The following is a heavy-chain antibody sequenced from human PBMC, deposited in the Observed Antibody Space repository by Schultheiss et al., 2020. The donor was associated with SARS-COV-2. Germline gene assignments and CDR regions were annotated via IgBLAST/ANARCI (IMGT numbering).Heavy chain of an antibody. CDR2: IIPILGIA. Sequence: SVKVSCKASGGTFSSYAISWVRQAPGQGLEWMGRIIPILGIANYAQKFQGRVTITADKSTSTAYMELRSLRSDDTAVYYCAREAGGGVDYWGQGTLVTVSS. J-gene: IGHJ4*02. CDR3: AREAGGGVDY. CDR1: GGTFSSYA. V-gene: IGHV1-69*04. D-gene: IGHD2-15*01.